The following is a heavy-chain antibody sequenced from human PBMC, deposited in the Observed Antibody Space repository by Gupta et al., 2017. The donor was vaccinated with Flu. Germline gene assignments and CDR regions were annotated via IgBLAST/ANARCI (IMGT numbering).Heavy chain of an antibody. D-gene: IGHD5-12*01. CDR1: GVG. CDR3: AHSPDSGYDPYYFDY. CDR2: IYWNGDQ. J-gene: IGHJ4*02. V-gene: IGHV2-5*01. Sequence: GVGVGWSRQTPGKALEWLALIYWNGDQRYRPSLRNRLTITKDTSKNQVVLTSHNMDPVDAATYYCAHSPDSGYDPYYFDYWGQGTLVTVSS.